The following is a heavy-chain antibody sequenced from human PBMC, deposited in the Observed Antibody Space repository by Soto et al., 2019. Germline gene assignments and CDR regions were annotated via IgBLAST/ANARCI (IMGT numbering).Heavy chain of an antibody. CDR3: AHLYWVASGIRYYFDY. V-gene: IGHV2-5*02. CDR1: GFSLTTEAVG. Sequence: QITLKESGPTLVKPTQTLTLTCTFSGFSLTTEAVGVGWIRQPPGKALEWLALIYWDDDKRYSPSLKTRLTVTTDASRNQVVLTLTNMDPADTATYSCAHLYWVASGIRYYFDYWGQGTLVTVSS. CDR2: IYWDDDK. J-gene: IGHJ4*02. D-gene: IGHD2-21*02.